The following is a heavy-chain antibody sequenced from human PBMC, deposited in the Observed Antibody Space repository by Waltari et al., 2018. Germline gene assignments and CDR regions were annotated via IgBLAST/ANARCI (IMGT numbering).Heavy chain of an antibody. Sequence: QVQLVESGGGVVQPGRSLRLSCAASGFPFSSYGMHWVRQAPGKGLEWVAVIWYDGSNKYYADSVKGRFTISRDNSKNTLYLQMNSLRAEDTAVYYCARDGAHGDYGNDFDYWGQGTLVTVSS. J-gene: IGHJ4*02. CDR1: GFPFSSYG. CDR2: IWYDGSNK. CDR3: ARDGAHGDYGNDFDY. D-gene: IGHD4-17*01. V-gene: IGHV3-33*01.